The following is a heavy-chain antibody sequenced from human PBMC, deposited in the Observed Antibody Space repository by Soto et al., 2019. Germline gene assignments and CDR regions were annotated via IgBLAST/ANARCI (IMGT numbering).Heavy chain of an antibody. D-gene: IGHD6-13*01. Sequence: GGSLRLSCAASGFTFTTYAMSWVRQAPGKGLEWVSVISRRGDTTYYADSVKGRFTISRDNAKNSLHLQMNSLRAEDTAVYYCTRDASRDSSARGWFDPWGPGTLVTVSS. J-gene: IGHJ5*02. V-gene: IGHV3-23*01. CDR3: TRDASRDSSARGWFDP. CDR2: ISRRGDTT. CDR1: GFTFTTYA.